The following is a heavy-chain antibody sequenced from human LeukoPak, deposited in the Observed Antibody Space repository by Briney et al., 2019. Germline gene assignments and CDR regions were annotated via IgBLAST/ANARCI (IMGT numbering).Heavy chain of an antibody. D-gene: IGHD3-10*01. CDR2: INYSGST. V-gene: IGHV4-34*01. Sequence: PSETLSLTCAVYGGSFSGYYWSWIRQPPGKGLEWIGEINYSGSTNYNPSLKSRVTISVDTSKNQFSLKLSSVTAADTAVYYCARGARSYYGSGRGWYYYYMDVWGKGTTVTVSS. CDR3: ARGARSYYGSGRGWYYYYMDV. J-gene: IGHJ6*03. CDR1: GGSFSGYY.